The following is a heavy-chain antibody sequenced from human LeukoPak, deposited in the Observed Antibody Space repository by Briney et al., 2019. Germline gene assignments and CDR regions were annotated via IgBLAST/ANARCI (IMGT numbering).Heavy chain of an antibody. CDR1: GYTFTSYY. D-gene: IGHD3-22*01. CDR3: ARGRHFDSGGYYAAFYFDL. CDR2: INPSGGRT. V-gene: IGHV1-46*01. J-gene: IGHJ4*02. Sequence: ASVKVSCKASGYTFTSYYIYWMRQARGHGLDWMGIINPSGGRTNYAHKFQGSLTLTRDTSISTAYMELTSLTSDDAAVYYCARGRHFDSGGYYAAFYFDLWGQGTLVTVSS.